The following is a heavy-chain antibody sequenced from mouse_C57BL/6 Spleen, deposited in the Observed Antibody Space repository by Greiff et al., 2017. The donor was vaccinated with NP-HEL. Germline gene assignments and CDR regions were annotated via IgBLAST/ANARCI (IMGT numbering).Heavy chain of an antibody. V-gene: IGHV1-82*01. Sequence: VQLQQSGPELVKPGASVKISCKASGYAFSSSWMNWVKQRPGKGLEWIGRIYPGDGDTNYNGKFKGKATLTADKSSSTAYMQLSSLTSEDSAVYFGARSENYYGSSLAYWGQGTLVTVSA. CDR2: IYPGDGDT. J-gene: IGHJ3*01. D-gene: IGHD1-1*01. CDR1: GYAFSSSW. CDR3: ARSENYYGSSLAY.